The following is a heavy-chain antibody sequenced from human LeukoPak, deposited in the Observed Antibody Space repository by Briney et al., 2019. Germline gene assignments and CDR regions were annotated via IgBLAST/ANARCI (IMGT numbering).Heavy chain of an antibody. CDR3: ARVGASVGALDY. CDR2: IRYDGSKK. J-gene: IGHJ4*02. Sequence: GGSLRLSCAASGFTFSSYGMHWVRQAPGKGLEWVAFIRYDGSKKYYADSVKGRFTISRDNSKNTLYLQMNSLRAEDTAVYYCARVGASVGALDYWGQGTLVTVSS. D-gene: IGHD1-26*01. V-gene: IGHV3-30*02. CDR1: GFTFSSYG.